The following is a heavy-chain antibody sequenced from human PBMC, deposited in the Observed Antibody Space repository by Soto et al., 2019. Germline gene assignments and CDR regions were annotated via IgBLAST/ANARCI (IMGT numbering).Heavy chain of an antibody. Sequence: GGSLRLSCAASGFTFSSYGMHWVRQAPGKGLEWVAVIWYDGSNKYYADSVKGRFTISRDNSKNTLYLQMNSLRAEDTSVYYCARDLRYCSSTSCYRVYYYYYGMDVWGQGTTVTVSS. J-gene: IGHJ6*02. CDR2: IWYDGSNK. CDR3: ARDLRYCSSTSCYRVYYYYYGMDV. V-gene: IGHV3-33*01. CDR1: GFTFSSYG. D-gene: IGHD2-2*01.